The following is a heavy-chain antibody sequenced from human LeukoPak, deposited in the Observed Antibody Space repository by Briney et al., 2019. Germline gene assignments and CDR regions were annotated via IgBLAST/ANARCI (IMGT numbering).Heavy chain of an antibody. CDR3: ARDNRYTGSYLDAFDI. CDR1: GFIFSAYG. CDR2: IWYDGRSK. V-gene: IGHV3-33*01. Sequence: EPGGSLRLSCAASGFIFSAYGMHWVRQAPGKGLEWQAVIWYDGRSKYYADSVKGRFTISRDNSKNTLYMQMNNLRVEDTAVYFCARDNRYTGSYLDAFDIWGQGTLVTVSP. J-gene: IGHJ3*02. D-gene: IGHD1-26*01.